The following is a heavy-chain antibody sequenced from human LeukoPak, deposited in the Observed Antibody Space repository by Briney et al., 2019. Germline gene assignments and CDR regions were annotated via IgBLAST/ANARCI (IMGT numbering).Heavy chain of an antibody. CDR3: AKEAVTGTRYRMDV. V-gene: IGHV3-23*01. J-gene: IGHJ6*02. CDR1: GFTFSSYT. Sequence: PGGSLRLSCAASGFTFSSYTMAWVRQSPENGLEWVSIISGGSDMLHYGGSVKGRFTISRDNSKNTLFLQMNSLRDEDTAVYYCAKEAVTGTRYRMDVWGQGTTVTVSS. CDR2: ISGGSDML. D-gene: IGHD4-11*01.